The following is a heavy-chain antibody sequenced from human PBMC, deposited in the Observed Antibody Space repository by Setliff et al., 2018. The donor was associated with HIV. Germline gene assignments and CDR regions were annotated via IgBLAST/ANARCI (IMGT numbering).Heavy chain of an antibody. Sequence: SETLSLTCTVSGGSISSYYCNWIRQPPGKGPEWIGYIHSSGSTIYNPSLKSRITISLDTSKEQFYLELSSATAADTAVYYCARHVPRSSRIDYWGQGTLVTVSS. CDR1: GGSISSYY. CDR2: IHSSGST. V-gene: IGHV4-59*08. D-gene: IGHD6-13*01. CDR3: ARHVPRSSRIDY. J-gene: IGHJ4*02.